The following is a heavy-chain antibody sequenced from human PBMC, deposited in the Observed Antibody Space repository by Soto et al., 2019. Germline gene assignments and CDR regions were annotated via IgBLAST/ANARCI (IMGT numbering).Heavy chain of an antibody. J-gene: IGHJ3*02. V-gene: IGHV3-21*01. Sequence: GGSLRLSCAASGFTFSSYSMNWVRQAPGKGLEWVSSISSSSSYIYYADSVKGRFTISRDNAKNSLYLQMNSLRAEDTAVYYCAREYCSSTSCHDAFDIWGQGTMVTVSS. CDR3: AREYCSSTSCHDAFDI. CDR2: ISSSSSYI. CDR1: GFTFSSYS. D-gene: IGHD2-2*01.